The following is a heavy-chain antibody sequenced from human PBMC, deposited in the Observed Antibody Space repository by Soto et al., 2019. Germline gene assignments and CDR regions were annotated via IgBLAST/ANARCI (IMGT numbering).Heavy chain of an antibody. Sequence: QVHLQESGPGLVKPSETMSLTCTASGASIRNFYWNWVRQFPGKGLEWIGHIYNGERTNYNPSLTSRVTISVDTSKTQFSLKLSSVTVADTAVYYCAQTTGWPGFDYWGQGTLVAVSS. J-gene: IGHJ4*02. CDR3: AQTTGWPGFDY. CDR2: IYNGERT. CDR1: GASIRNFY. V-gene: IGHV4-59*01. D-gene: IGHD6-19*01.